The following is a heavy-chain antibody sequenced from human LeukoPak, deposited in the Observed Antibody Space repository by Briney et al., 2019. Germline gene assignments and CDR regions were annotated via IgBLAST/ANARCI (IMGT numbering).Heavy chain of an antibody. D-gene: IGHD6-13*01. CDR1: GFTFSNYA. Sequence: PGGSLRLSCAASGFTFSNYAMNWVRQAPGRGLEWVSAISGSGGSTYYADSVKGRFTISRDNSKNTLYLQMNSLRAEDTAVYYCAKDNTGLYSSSWYHDYWGQGTLVTVSS. J-gene: IGHJ4*02. V-gene: IGHV3-23*01. CDR2: ISGSGGST. CDR3: AKDNTGLYSSSWYHDY.